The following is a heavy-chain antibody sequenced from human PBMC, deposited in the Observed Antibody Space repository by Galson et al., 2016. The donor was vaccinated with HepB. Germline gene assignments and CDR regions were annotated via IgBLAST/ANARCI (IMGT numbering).Heavy chain of an antibody. CDR1: GLSVSNNY. D-gene: IGHD3-3*01. V-gene: IGHV3-53*01. CDR2: IYSAGTT. J-gene: IGHJ6*04. CDR3: ARGTYYDFWRHGMDG. Sequence: SLRLSCAASGLSVSNNYMTWVRQAPGQGLEWVAVIYSAGTTYYADSVKGRVTPSRDNSKNTLYLQMNSLRAEDTAMYYCARGTYYDFWRHGMDGWGKGTAVTVSS.